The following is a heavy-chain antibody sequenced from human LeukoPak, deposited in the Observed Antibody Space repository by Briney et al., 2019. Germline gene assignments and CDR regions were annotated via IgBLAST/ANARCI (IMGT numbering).Heavy chain of an antibody. CDR3: ASGDCYSCDYHYYMDV. Sequence: PGGSLRLSCAASGFTFSSYEMNWVRQAPGRGLEWVSYISSAATTIYYADSVKGRFTISRDNAKNSLYLQMNSLRAEDTAVYYCASGDCYSCDYHYYMDVWGKGTTVTISS. J-gene: IGHJ6*03. D-gene: IGHD2-21*02. CDR2: ISSAATTI. V-gene: IGHV3-48*03. CDR1: GFTFSSYE.